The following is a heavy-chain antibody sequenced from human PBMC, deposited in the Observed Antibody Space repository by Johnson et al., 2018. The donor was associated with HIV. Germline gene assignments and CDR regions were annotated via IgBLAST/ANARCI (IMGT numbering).Heavy chain of an antibody. CDR2: ISYDGSNK. Sequence: QVQLVESGGGVVQPGRSLRLSCAASGFTFSSYAMHWVRQAPGKGLEWVAVISYDGSNKYYADSVKGRFTISRDNSKNTLYLQMNSLRAEDTAVYFCARSPQIVVVTSVHDAFDIWGQGTRVIVSS. CDR3: ARSPQIVVVTSVHDAFDI. D-gene: IGHD2-21*02. CDR1: GFTFSSYA. V-gene: IGHV3-30-3*01. J-gene: IGHJ3*02.